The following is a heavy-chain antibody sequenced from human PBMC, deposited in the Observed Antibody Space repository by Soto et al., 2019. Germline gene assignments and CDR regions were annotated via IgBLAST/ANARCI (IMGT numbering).Heavy chain of an antibody. CDR2: IHYSGSI. D-gene: IGHD1-26*01. Sequence: QVQLQESGPGLVKPSQTLSLSCTVSDGSIDSGSYYRSWVRQYPGKGLEWIGSIHYSGSIYYSPSLRSRLTMSADTSKNQFSLKLSSVTVADTAVYSCTRGLDRAKLGYWGQGIQVIVSS. V-gene: IGHV4-31*03. J-gene: IGHJ4*02. CDR3: TRGLDRAKLGY. CDR1: DGSIDSGSYY.